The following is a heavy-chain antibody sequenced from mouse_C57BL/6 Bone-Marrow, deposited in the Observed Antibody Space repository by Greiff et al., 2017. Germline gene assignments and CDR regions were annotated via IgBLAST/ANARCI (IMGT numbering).Heavy chain of an antibody. D-gene: IGHD2-12*01. CDR1: GYTFTSYG. CDR2: IYPRSGNT. V-gene: IGHV1-81*01. Sequence: LVESGAGLARPGASVKLSCKASGYTFTSYGISWVKQRTGQGLEWIGEIYPRSGNTYYNEKFKGKATLTADKSSSTAYMELRSLTSEDSAVYFCARSGYSGYFDYWGQGTTLTVSS. J-gene: IGHJ2*01. CDR3: ARSGYSGYFDY.